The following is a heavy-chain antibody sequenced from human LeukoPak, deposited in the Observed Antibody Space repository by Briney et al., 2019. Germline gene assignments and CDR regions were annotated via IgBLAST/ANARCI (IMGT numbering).Heavy chain of an antibody. CDR2: INPSGTST. CDR1: GYTFTNYY. J-gene: IGHJ4*02. Sequence: ASVKVSCKASGYTFTNYYMHWVRQAPGQGLEWMGVINPSGTSTSYAQKFQGRVTMTRDTSTSTVYMELSSLRSEDTAMYYCARDLQEMATNGGACWGQGTLVTVSS. CDR3: ARDLQEMATNGGAC. V-gene: IGHV1-46*01. D-gene: IGHD5-24*01.